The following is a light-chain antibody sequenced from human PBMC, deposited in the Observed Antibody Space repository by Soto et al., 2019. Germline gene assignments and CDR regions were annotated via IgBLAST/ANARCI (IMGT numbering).Light chain of an antibody. J-gene: IGKJ1*01. V-gene: IGKV3-15*01. CDR2: GAS. Sequence: EIVMTQSPATLSVSPGERATLSCRASQSVSNHLAWYQQKPGQAPRLLFYGASTRATGIPARFSGSGSGTEFTLTISSLQSEDFAVYYCQQYDNWPPWTFGQGIKVEIK. CDR1: QSVSNH. CDR3: QQYDNWPPWT.